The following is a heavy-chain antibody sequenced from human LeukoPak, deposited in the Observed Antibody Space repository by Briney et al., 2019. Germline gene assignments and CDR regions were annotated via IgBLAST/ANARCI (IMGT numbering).Heavy chain of an antibody. D-gene: IGHD3-3*01. V-gene: IGHV3-21*01. CDR2: ISSSSSYI. J-gene: IGHJ3*02. CDR3: ARDWSPQDAFDI. CDR1: GLPFSSIG. Sequence: GGSLNPSCAPSGLPFSSIGMTWVRKAQGKGRKWVSSISSSSSYIYYADSVKGRFTISRDNAKNSLYLQMNSLRAEDTAVYYCARDWSPQDAFDIWGQGTMVTVSS.